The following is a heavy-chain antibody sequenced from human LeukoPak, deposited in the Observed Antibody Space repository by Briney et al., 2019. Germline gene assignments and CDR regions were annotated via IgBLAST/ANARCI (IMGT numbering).Heavy chain of an antibody. Sequence: SETLSLTCAVYGGSFSGYDWSWIRQPPGKGLEWIGEINHSGSTNYNPSLKSRVTISVDTSKNQFSLKLTSVTAADTAVYYCESLTGTTYYYYYYMDVWGKETTVTVS. CDR1: GGSFSGYD. J-gene: IGHJ6*03. CDR2: INHSGST. CDR3: ESLTGTTYYYYYYMDV. D-gene: IGHD1-20*01. V-gene: IGHV4-34*01.